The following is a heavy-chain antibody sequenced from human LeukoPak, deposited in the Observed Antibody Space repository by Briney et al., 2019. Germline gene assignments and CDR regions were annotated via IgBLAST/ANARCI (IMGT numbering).Heavy chain of an antibody. CDR2: IYYSGST. D-gene: IGHD1-26*01. CDR1: GGSISSYY. V-gene: IGHV4-59*01. CDR3: ARGEWEHLDY. J-gene: IGHJ4*02. Sequence: PSETESLTCTVSGGSISSYYWSWIRQPPGKGLEWIGYIYYSGSTNYNPSLKSRVTISVDTSKNQFSLKLSSVTAADTAVYYCARGEWEHLDYWGQGNLVTVSS.